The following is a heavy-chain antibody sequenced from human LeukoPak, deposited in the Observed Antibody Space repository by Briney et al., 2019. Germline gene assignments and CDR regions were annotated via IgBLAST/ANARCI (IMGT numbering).Heavy chain of an antibody. V-gene: IGHV3-9*01. CDR2: ISWNSGSI. D-gene: IGHD3-10*01. CDR3: AKARRITSPIGAFDI. CDR1: GFTFDDYA. Sequence: GGSLRLSCAASGFTFDDYAMHWVRQAPGKGLEWVSGISWNSGSIGYADSVKGRFTISRDNAKNSLYLQMNSLRAEDTALYYCAKARRITSPIGAFDIWGQGTMVTVSS. J-gene: IGHJ3*02.